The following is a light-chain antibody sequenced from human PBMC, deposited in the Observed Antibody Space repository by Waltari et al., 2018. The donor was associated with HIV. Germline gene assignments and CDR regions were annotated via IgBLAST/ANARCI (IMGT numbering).Light chain of an antibody. CDR2: GAS. J-gene: IGKJ2*01. CDR1: QSIYGSY. CDR3: QRYSTSPPYT. V-gene: IGKV3-20*01. Sequence: EIVLTQSPGTLSLSPGERATLSCRASQSIYGSYLAWYQQKPGQPPRFLTYGASSRAAGTPDRFSGSGSGTEFTLTISRLEPEDFAVYYCQRYSTSPPYTFGQGTKLENK.